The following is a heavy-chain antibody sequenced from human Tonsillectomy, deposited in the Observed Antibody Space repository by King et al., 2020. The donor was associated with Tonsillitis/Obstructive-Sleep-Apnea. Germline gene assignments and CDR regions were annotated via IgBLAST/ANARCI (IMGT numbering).Heavy chain of an antibody. V-gene: IGHV4-34*01. CDR1: GGSFSGYY. CDR2: IDHSGST. CDR3: AREISTDAFDI. Sequence: VQLRQWGAGLLKPSETLPLTCAVYGGSFSGYYWSWIRQPPGKGLEWIGEIDHSGSTNYNPSLKSRVTISADTSKTQFSLKLSSVTAADTAVYYCAREISTDAFDIWGQGTMVTVSS. J-gene: IGHJ3*02.